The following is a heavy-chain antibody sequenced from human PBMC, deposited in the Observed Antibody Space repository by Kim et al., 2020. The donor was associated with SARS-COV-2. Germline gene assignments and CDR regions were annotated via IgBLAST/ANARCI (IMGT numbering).Heavy chain of an antibody. V-gene: IGHV4-34*01. J-gene: IGHJ6*02. CDR1: GGSFSGYY. CDR2: INHSGST. D-gene: IGHD1-26*01. Sequence: SETLSLTCAVYGGSFSGYYWSWIRQPPGKGLEWIGEINHSGSTNYNPSLKSRVTISVDTSKNQFSLKLSSVTAADTAVYYCARGLGGPDYYYYYGMDVWGQGTTVTVSS. CDR3: ARGLGGPDYYYYYGMDV.